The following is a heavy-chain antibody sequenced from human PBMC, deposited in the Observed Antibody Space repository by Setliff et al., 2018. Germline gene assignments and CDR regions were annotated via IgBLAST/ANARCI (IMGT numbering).Heavy chain of an antibody. CDR2: IKEDGSEN. CDR1: GFTFSSNW. CDR3: VRGGEGRDDSNSGS. Sequence: GGSLRLSCAVSGFTFSSNWMSWVRQAPGKGLQWVANIKEDGSENYYLDSVKGRFTISRDNAKNSLYLQMNSLRAEDTAVYYCVRGGEGRDDSNSGSWGQGTLVTVSS. V-gene: IGHV3-7*01. D-gene: IGHD2-21*02. J-gene: IGHJ5*02.